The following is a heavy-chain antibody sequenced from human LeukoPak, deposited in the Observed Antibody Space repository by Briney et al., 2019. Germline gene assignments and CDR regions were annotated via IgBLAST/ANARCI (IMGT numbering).Heavy chain of an antibody. CDR3: ARDYSNYGWFDP. V-gene: IGHV4-4*07. CDR2: IYTSGST. J-gene: IGHJ5*02. CDR1: GGSISSYY. D-gene: IGHD4-11*01. Sequence: SETLSLTCTVSGGSISSYYWSWIRQPAGKGLEWIGRIYTSGSTNYNPSLKSRVTMSVDTSKNQSSLKLSSVTAADTAVYYCARDYSNYGWFDPWGQGTLVTVSS.